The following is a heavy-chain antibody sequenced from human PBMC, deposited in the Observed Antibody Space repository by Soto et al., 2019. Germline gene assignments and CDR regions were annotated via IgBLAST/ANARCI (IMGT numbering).Heavy chain of an antibody. Sequence: GAAVKVSGKASGYTFTSYYMHWVRQAPGQGLEWMGIINPSGGSTSYAQKFQGRVTMTRDTSTSTVYMELSSLRSEDTAVYYCARDWAAAGDYYYYGMDVWGQGTTVTVSS. CDR1: GYTFTSYY. J-gene: IGHJ6*02. D-gene: IGHD6-13*01. CDR3: ARDWAAAGDYYYYGMDV. CDR2: INPSGGST. V-gene: IGHV1-46*01.